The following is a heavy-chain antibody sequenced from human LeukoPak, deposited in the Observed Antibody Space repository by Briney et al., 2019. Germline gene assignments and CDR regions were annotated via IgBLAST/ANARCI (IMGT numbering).Heavy chain of an antibody. D-gene: IGHD3-10*01. CDR1: GGSISSSSYY. CDR3: AREGYYYGSGSSYFDY. Sequence: SETLSLTCTVSGGSISSSSYYWGWIRQPPGKGLEWIGSIYYSGSTYYNPSLKSRVTISVDTSKNQFSLKLSSVTAADTAVYYCAREGYYYGSGSSYFDYWGQGTLVTVSS. J-gene: IGHJ4*02. CDR2: IYYSGST. V-gene: IGHV4-39*07.